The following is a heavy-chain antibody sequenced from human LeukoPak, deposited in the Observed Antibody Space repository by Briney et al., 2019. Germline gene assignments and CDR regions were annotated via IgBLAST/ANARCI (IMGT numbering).Heavy chain of an antibody. CDR2: INHSGST. Sequence: KPSETLSLTCAVYGGSFSGYYWSWIRQPPGKGLEWIGEINHSGSTNYNPSLKSRVTISVDTSKNQFSLKLSSVTAADTAVYYCARGLYCSGGSCTYYFDYWGQGTLVTVSS. J-gene: IGHJ4*02. CDR3: ARGLYCSGGSCTYYFDY. CDR1: GGSFSGYY. D-gene: IGHD2-15*01. V-gene: IGHV4-34*01.